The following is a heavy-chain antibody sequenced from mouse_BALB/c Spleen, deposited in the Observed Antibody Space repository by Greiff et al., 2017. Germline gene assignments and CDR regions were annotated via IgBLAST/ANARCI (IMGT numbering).Heavy chain of an antibody. D-gene: IGHD1-2*01. CDR1: GYTFTSYW. J-gene: IGHJ1*01. CDR2: IYPSDSYT. CDR3: TLTTATRNWYFDV. V-gene: IGHV1-69*02. Sequence: VQLQQPGAELVRPGASVKLSCKASGYTFTSYWINWVKQRPGQGLEWIGNIYPSDSYTNYNQKFKDKATLTVDKSSSTAYMQLSSPTSEDSAVYYCTLTTATRNWYFDVWGAGTTVTVSS.